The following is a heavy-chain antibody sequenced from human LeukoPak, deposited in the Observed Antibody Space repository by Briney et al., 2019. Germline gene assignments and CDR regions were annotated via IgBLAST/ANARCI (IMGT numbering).Heavy chain of an antibody. Sequence: GGSLRLSCAASGFTFSSYGMHWVRQAPGKGLEWVAVIWYDGVNKFHADSVRGRFTISRDNSKNTVYLQMNSLRAEDTAVYYCTRERKSGIAAFDYWGQGTLVTVSS. CDR3: TRERKSGIAAFDY. J-gene: IGHJ4*02. V-gene: IGHV3-33*08. CDR2: IWYDGVNK. CDR1: GFTFSSYG. D-gene: IGHD6-13*01.